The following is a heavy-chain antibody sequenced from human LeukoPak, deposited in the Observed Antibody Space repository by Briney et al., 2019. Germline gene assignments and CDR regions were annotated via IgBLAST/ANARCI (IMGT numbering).Heavy chain of an antibody. CDR2: IGSDGSNR. V-gene: IGHV3-33*06. J-gene: IGHJ4*02. CDR1: KLLFSHLG. CDR3: AKDAQRGFDYSNSLEK. D-gene: IGHD4-11*01. Sequence: PGGSLRLPRAPSKLLFSHLGIRWVRQAPGKGPEWVAVIGSDGSNRYYADSVKGRSTVSRDNSHNTVYLQMNDLRPEDTAVCYCAKDAQRGFDYSNSLEKWGQGTLVTVAS.